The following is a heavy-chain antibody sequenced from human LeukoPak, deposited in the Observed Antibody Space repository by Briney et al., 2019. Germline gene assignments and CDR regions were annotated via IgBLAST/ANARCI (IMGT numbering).Heavy chain of an antibody. CDR3: AKGAWSTIYTLDY. Sequence: GGSLRLSCAASGSTFSSYAMSWVRQAPGKGLEWVSAVSGSGVSTYYADSVKGRFTISRDNSKNTLYLQMNSLRAEDTAVYYCAKGAWSTIYTLDYWGQGTLATVSS. V-gene: IGHV3-23*01. CDR2: VSGSGVST. D-gene: IGHD6-19*01. CDR1: GSTFSSYA. J-gene: IGHJ4*02.